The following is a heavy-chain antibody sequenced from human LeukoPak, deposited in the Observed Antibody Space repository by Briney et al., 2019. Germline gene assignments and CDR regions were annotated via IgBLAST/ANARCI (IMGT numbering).Heavy chain of an antibody. D-gene: IGHD4-17*01. CDR3: ARDGGGDYGVDY. CDR1: GFTFSSYS. Sequence: GGSLRLSCAASGFTFSSYSMNWVRQAPGKGLAWVSSISSSSSYIYYADSVKGRFTISRDNAKNSLYLQMNSLRAEDTAVYYCARDGGGDYGVDYWGQGTLVTVSS. V-gene: IGHV3-21*01. CDR2: ISSSSSYI. J-gene: IGHJ4*02.